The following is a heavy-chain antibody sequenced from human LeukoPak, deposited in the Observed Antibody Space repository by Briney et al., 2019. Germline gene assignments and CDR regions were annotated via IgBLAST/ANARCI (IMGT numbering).Heavy chain of an antibody. V-gene: IGHV4-34*01. CDR3: ARALGGSRYWYFDL. CDR1: GGSFSGYY. J-gene: IGHJ2*01. CDR2: INHSGST. D-gene: IGHD3-10*01. Sequence: SETLSLTCAVYGGSFSGYYWSWIRQPPGKGLEWIGEINHSGSTNYSPSLKSRVTISVDTSKNQFSLKLSSVTAADTAVYYCARALGGSRYWYFDLWGRGTLVPVSS.